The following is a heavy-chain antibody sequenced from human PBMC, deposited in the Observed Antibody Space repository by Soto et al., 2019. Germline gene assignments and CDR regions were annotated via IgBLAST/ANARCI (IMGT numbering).Heavy chain of an antibody. V-gene: IGHV4-34*01. J-gene: IGHJ5*02. CDR1: GGSFSGFY. D-gene: IGHD2-2*01. Sequence: SETLSLTCAVYGGSFSGFYWSWIRQPPGKGLEWIGEINHSGSTNYNPSLKSRVTLSVDTSKNQFSLKLSSVTAAGTAAYYCGRGLVCYCSSTSCSPYRVRSRQNLFDPWGQGTLVTGSS. CDR3: GRGLVCYCSSTSCSPYRVRSRQNLFDP. CDR2: INHSGST.